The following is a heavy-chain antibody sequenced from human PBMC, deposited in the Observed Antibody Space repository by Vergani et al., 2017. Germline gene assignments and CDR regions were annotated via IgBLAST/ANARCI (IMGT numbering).Heavy chain of an antibody. Sequence: QVQLVQSGAEVKKPGSSVKVSCKASGGTFSSYAISWVRQAPGQGLEWMGGIIPIFGTANYAQKFQGRVTITADESTSTAYMGLSSLRSEDTAVYYCAGKYYDFWKGEDPGAPYYFDYWGQGTLVTVSS. CDR1: GGTFSSYA. V-gene: IGHV1-69*01. D-gene: IGHD3-3*01. CDR3: AGKYYDFWKGEDPGAPYYFDY. CDR2: IIPIFGTA. J-gene: IGHJ4*02.